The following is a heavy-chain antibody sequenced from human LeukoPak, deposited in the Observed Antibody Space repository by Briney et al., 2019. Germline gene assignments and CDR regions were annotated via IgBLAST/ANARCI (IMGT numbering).Heavy chain of an antibody. CDR3: TVRIVGATGSFDY. CDR1: GFTFSGSA. V-gene: IGHV3-73*01. CDR2: IKSKANSYAT. Sequence: GGSLRLSCAASGFTFSGSAMHWVRQASGKGLEWVGRIKSKANSYATAYAASVKGRFTISRDDSKNTAYLQMNSLKTEDTAVYYCTVRIVGATGSFDYWGQGTLVTVSS. D-gene: IGHD1-26*01. J-gene: IGHJ4*02.